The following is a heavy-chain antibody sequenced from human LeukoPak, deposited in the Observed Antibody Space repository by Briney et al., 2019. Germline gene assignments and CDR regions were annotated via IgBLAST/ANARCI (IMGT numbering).Heavy chain of an antibody. V-gene: IGHV3-30*18. CDR1: GFTFSSYA. CDR2: ISYDGSNE. J-gene: IGHJ4*02. Sequence: GRSLRLSCAASGFTFSSYAMHWVRQAPGKGLERVAVISYDGSNEYYADSVKGRFTISRDNSKNTLYLQMNSLRTEDTAVYYCAKAGGIQLWPRLDYWGQGTLVTVSS. D-gene: IGHD5-18*01. CDR3: AKAGGIQLWPRLDY.